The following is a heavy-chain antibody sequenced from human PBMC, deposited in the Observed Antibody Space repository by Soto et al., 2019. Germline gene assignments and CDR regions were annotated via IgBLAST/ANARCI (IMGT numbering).Heavy chain of an antibody. Sequence: EVQLVESGGGLVQPGGSLRLSCAASAFTFSSYWMNWVRQAPGKGPVWVSRINSDGSITGSADSVKGRFTISRDNAKNTVYLQRNSLSADDTAVYYCASRDHIAYYSGMDVWGQGTTVTVSS. CDR3: ASRDHIAYYSGMDV. J-gene: IGHJ6*02. D-gene: IGHD2-21*01. CDR2: INSDGSIT. CDR1: AFTFSSYW. V-gene: IGHV3-74*01.